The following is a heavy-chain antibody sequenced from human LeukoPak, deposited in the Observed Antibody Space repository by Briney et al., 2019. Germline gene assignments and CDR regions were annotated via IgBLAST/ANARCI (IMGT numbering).Heavy chain of an antibody. CDR1: GFTFGTYD. D-gene: IGHD2-2*01. CDR3: AKDPISCSSTSCYGMDV. J-gene: IGHJ6*02. Sequence: GGSLRLSCTDSGFTFGTYDMTWVRQAPGKGLEWVSSIGGYDSNTYYADSVKGRFTISRDNSKNTLDLQMNSLRAEDTAVYYCAKDPISCSSTSCYGMDVWGQGTTVTVSS. V-gene: IGHV3-23*01. CDR2: IGGYDSNT.